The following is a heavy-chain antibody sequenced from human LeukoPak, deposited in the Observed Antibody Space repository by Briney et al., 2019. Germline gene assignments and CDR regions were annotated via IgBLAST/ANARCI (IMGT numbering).Heavy chain of an antibody. V-gene: IGHV4-31*03. CDR3: ARDVGYGVDY. CDR2: IYYSGST. Sequence: PSETLSLTCTVSGGSISSGGYYWSWIRQHPGKGLEWIGYIYYSGSTYYNPSLKSRVTISVDTSKNQFSLKLSSVTAADTAVYYCARDVGYGVDYWGQGTLVTVSS. J-gene: IGHJ4*02. CDR1: GGSISSGGYY. D-gene: IGHD4-17*01.